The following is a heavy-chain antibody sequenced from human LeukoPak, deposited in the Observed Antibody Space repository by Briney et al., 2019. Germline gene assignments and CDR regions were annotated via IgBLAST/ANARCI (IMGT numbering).Heavy chain of an antibody. V-gene: IGHV4-34*01. J-gene: IGHJ5*02. CDR2: INHSGST. Sequence: LETLSLTCAVYGGSFSGYYWSWIRQPPGKGLEWIGEINHSGSTNYNPSLKSRVTISVDTSKNQFSLKLSSVTAADTAVYYCARVSARLQGWFDPWGQGTLVTVSS. D-gene: IGHD4-4*01. CDR3: ARVSARLQGWFDP. CDR1: GGSFSGYY.